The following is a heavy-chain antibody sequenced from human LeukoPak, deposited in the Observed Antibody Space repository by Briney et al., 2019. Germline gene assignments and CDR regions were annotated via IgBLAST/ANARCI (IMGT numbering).Heavy chain of an antibody. V-gene: IGHV4-39*01. J-gene: IGHJ3*02. CDR3: ARQEYYDFWSGYYSGAFDI. D-gene: IGHD3-3*01. CDR2: IYYSGST. Sequence: PGGSLRLSCAASGFTFSSYWMSWVRQAPGKGLEWIGSIYYSGSTYYNPSLKSRVTISVDTSKNQFSLKLSSVTAADTAVYYCARQEYYDFWSGYYSGAFDIWAKGQWSPSLQ. CDR1: GFTFSSYW.